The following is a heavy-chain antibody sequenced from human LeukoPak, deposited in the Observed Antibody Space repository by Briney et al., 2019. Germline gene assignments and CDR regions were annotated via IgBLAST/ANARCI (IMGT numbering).Heavy chain of an antibody. J-gene: IGHJ4*02. CDR1: GFTFSSHW. D-gene: IGHD5-18*01. V-gene: IGHV3-74*01. CDR3: TSDTVDTTLGIDY. Sequence: PGGSLRLSCAASGFTFSSHWMHWVRQAPGKGLVWVSRINSVGSRTDYADSVKGRFTISRDNARNTLYLQMNSLRAEDTAVYCCTSDTVDTTLGIDYWGQGTLVTVSS. CDR2: INSVGSRT.